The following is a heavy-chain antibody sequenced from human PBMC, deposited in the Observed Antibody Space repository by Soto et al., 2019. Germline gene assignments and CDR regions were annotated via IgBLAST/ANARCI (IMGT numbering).Heavy chain of an antibody. D-gene: IGHD1-1*01. CDR2: IYSGGST. Sequence: GGSLRLSCAASGFTVSSNYMSWVRQAPGKGLEWVSVIYSGGSTYYADSVKGRFTISRDNSKNTLYLQMNSLRAEDTAVYYCARAVLEMDYFDYWGQGTLVTVSS. CDR3: ARAVLEMDYFDY. CDR1: GFTVSSNY. J-gene: IGHJ4*02. V-gene: IGHV3-53*01.